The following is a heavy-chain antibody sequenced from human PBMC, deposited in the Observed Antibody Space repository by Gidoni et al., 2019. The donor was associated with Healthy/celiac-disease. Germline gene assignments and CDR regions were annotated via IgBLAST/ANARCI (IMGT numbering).Heavy chain of an antibody. CDR3: ARDKGTTVTRRTDY. J-gene: IGHJ4*02. D-gene: IGHD4-4*01. Sequence: EVQLVESGGGLVQPGGSLRLSCAASGFTFSSYWMSWVRQAPGKGLEGVANIKQDGSEKYYVDSVKGRFTISRDNAKNSLYLQMNSLRAEDTAVYYCARDKGTTVTRRTDYWGQGTLVTVSS. CDR2: IKQDGSEK. V-gene: IGHV3-7*03. CDR1: GFTFSSYW.